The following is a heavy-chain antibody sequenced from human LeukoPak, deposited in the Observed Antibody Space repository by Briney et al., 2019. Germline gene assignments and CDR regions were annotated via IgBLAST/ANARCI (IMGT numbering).Heavy chain of an antibody. V-gene: IGHV3-73*01. CDR2: IRTKANNYAT. D-gene: IGHD5-12*01. Sequence: GGSLRLSCAASGFTFSGSAMHWVRQASGKGLEWVGRIRTKANNYATAYAASVKGSFTISRDDSKNMAYLQMNSLKTEDTAVYYCTPARRDGYNVDYWGQGTLVTVSS. CDR3: TPARRDGYNVDY. CDR1: GFTFSGSA. J-gene: IGHJ4*02.